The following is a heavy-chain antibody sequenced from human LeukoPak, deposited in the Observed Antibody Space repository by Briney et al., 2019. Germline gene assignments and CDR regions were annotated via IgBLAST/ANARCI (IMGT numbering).Heavy chain of an antibody. D-gene: IGHD6-19*01. Sequence: GGSLRLSCAASGFTASSKYMGWVRQAPGKGLEWVSSISSSSSYIYYADSVKGRFTISRDNAKNSLYLQMNSLRAEDTAVYYCARGSSGWYHYWGQGTLVTVSS. V-gene: IGHV3-21*01. CDR1: GFTASSKY. CDR3: ARGSSGWYHY. J-gene: IGHJ4*02. CDR2: ISSSSSYI.